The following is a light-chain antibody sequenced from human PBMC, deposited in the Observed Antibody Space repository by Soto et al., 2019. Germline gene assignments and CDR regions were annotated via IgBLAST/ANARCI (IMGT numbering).Light chain of an antibody. V-gene: IGLV2-14*01. CDR2: EVS. CDR1: DSDIGGYNF. J-gene: IGLJ2*01. CDR3: SSYTSSSTRVV. Sequence: QSVLTQPPSASGSPGQSVTISCAGTDSDIGGYNFVSWYQQHPGKAPKLMIYEVSNRPSGVSNRFSGSKSGNTASLTISGLQAEDEADYYCSSYTSSSTRVVFGGGTKLTVL.